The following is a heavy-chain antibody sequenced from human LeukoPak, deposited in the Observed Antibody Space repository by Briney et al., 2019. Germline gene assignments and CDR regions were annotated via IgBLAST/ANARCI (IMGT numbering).Heavy chain of an antibody. J-gene: IGHJ3*02. V-gene: IGHV5-10-1*01. CDR2: INPTDSYT. Sequence: GESLQSSSKGSGYSFINYWIIWVRQMPGKGLEWMGRINPTDSYTNYSPSFQGPVTISADKSISTAYLQWRSLRASDTAIYYCAVTRGGHAFDIWGQGKTGTVSS. CDR1: GYSFINYW. D-gene: IGHD3-16*01. CDR3: AVTRGGHAFDI.